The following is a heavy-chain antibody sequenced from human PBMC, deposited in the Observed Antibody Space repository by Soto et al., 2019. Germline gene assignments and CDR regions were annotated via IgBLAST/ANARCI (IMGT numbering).Heavy chain of an antibody. CDR3: AKGNGGSKGSFYYYGVDV. CDR1: GFTFSSYA. D-gene: IGHD1-26*01. Sequence: GSLRLSCAASGFTFSSYAMHWVRQAPGKGLEWVAVVSSDGTDEYSADSVKGRFTISRDNSKNRLYLQMDSLGDEDTAVYYCAKGNGGSKGSFYYYGVDVWGQGTTVTVSS. J-gene: IGHJ6*02. V-gene: IGHV3-30*18. CDR2: VSSDGTDE.